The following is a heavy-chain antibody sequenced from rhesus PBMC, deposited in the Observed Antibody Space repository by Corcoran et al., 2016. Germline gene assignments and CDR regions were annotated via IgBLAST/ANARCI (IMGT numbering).Heavy chain of an antibody. CDR3: AREVSGTTSRGLDS. CDR1: GGSISSPF. Sequence: QLQLQESGPGLVQPSETLSVTCAVSGGSISSPFCSWIRPPPGGGLEWFGYIYGSGSNTNYKPSLKNRVTLSVDTSKNQFSLKRSSVTAADTAVYYCAREVSGTTSRGLDSWGQGVVVTVSS. CDR2: IYGSGSNT. V-gene: IGHV4-169*02. J-gene: IGHJ6*01. D-gene: IGHD1-14*01.